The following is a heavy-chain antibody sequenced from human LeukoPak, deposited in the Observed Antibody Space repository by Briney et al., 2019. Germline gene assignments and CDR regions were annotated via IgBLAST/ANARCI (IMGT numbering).Heavy chain of an antibody. J-gene: IGHJ3*02. V-gene: IGHV4-59*01. D-gene: IGHD2-15*01. CDR3: ARDCSGGSCYSNDAFDI. CDR1: GGSISSYY. CDR2: IYYSGST. Sequence: SETLSLTCTVSGGSISSYYWSWIRQPPGKGLEWIGYIYYSGSTNYNPSLKSRVTISVDTSKNQFSLKLSSVTAADTAVYYCARDCSGGSCYSNDAFDIWGQGTMVTVSS.